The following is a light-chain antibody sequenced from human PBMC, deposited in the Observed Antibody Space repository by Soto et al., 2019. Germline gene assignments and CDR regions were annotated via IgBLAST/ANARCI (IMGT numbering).Light chain of an antibody. CDR2: GAS. Sequence: EIVMTQSPATLSVSPGERATLSCRASQSISSNLAWYQQKPGQAPRLLIYGASTRATGVPAWFSGSGSGTEFTLTISSLQYEDFAVYFCQQYNKWPRTFGQGTKVDIK. CDR3: QQYNKWPRT. CDR1: QSISSN. V-gene: IGKV3-15*01. J-gene: IGKJ1*01.